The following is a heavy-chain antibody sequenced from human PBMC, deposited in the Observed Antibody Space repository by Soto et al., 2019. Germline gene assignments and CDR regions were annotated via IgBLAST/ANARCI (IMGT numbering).Heavy chain of an antibody. Sequence: QVPLEQSGAEVKQPGASVKVSCKAFGYTFSRYDISWVRQAPGQGLEWMGWISGYNGHTKSARKVQGSVTMTTDTSTSTAYMELRSLRSDDTAVYYCARDLFGINMTHHFEDWGQGTPITVSS. CDR2: ISGYNGHT. CDR1: GYTFSRYD. D-gene: IGHD3-3*02. V-gene: IGHV1-18*04. CDR3: ARDLFGINMTHHFED. J-gene: IGHJ4*02.